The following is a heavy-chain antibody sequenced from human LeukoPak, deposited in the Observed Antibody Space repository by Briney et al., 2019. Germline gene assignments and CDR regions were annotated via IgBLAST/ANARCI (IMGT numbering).Heavy chain of an antibody. V-gene: IGHV3-30*04. J-gene: IGHJ5*02. CDR2: ISYEGGTQ. CDR3: AKEGRPQVSTWYDL. Sequence: PGRSLCLSCAASGFTFSSYAMHWVRQAPGKGLEWVAVISYEGGTQHYADSVKGRFIISRDNPRNTLYLQMNILRTEDTAVYYCAKEGRPQVSTWYDLSEQGTQVIVSS. D-gene: IGHD3-10*01. CDR1: GFTFSSYA.